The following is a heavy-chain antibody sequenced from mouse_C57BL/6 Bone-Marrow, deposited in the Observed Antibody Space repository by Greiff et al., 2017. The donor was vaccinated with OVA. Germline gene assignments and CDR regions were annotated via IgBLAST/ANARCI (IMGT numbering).Heavy chain of an antibody. CDR3: ARWNDYDGAWFAY. V-gene: IGHV2-2*01. CDR2: IWSGGST. Sequence: VMLVESGPGLVQPSQSLSITCTVSGFSLTSYGVHWVRQSPGKGLEWLGVIWSGGSTDYNAAFISILSISKDNSKSQVFFKMNSLQADDTAIYYCARWNDYDGAWFAYWGQGTLVTVSA. CDR1: GFSLTSYG. J-gene: IGHJ3*01. D-gene: IGHD2-4*01.